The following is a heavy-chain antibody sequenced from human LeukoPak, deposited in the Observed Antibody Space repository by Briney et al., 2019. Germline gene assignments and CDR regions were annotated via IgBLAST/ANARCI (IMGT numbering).Heavy chain of an antibody. CDR1: GFTFSNSW. D-gene: IGHD1-14*01. CDR2: MNSDGSIT. Sequence: QTGGSLRLSCAASGFTFSNSWMHWVRQVPGKGLLWVSRMNSDGSITNYADSVKGRFTISRDNARNTLYLQIHTLTVEETAVYYCARAGSFRFDYWGQGTLVTVSS. CDR3: ARAGSFRFDY. J-gene: IGHJ4*02. V-gene: IGHV3-74*01.